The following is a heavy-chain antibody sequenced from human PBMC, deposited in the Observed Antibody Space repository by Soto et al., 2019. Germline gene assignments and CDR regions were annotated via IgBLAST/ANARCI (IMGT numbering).Heavy chain of an antibody. CDR2: INHSGST. Sequence: SETHSLTSAFYGVNFIGYYWTWIRQPTGTGLEWIGEINHSGSTNYNPSLKSRVTISVDTSKNQFSLKLSSVTAADTAVYYCARVTRWLLLWWFDPWGQETLVTVSS. V-gene: IGHV4-34*01. D-gene: IGHD3-22*01. CDR1: GVNFIGYY. J-gene: IGHJ5*02. CDR3: ARVTRWLLLWWFDP.